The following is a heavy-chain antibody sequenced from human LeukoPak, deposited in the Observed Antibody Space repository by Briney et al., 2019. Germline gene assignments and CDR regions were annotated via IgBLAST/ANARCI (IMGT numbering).Heavy chain of an antibody. V-gene: IGHV3-21*01. CDR1: GFTFSSYS. CDR3: ARDPRSYSNNWFDP. Sequence: PGGSLRLSCAASGFTFSSYSMNWVRQAPGKGLEWVSSISSSSSYIYYADSVKGRFTISRDNAKNSLYLQMNSLRAEDTAVYYCARDPRSYSNNWFDPWGQGTLVTVSS. CDR2: ISSSSSYI. J-gene: IGHJ5*02. D-gene: IGHD6-13*01.